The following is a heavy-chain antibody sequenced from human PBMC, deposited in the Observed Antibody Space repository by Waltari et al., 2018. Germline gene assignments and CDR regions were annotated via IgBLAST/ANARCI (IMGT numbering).Heavy chain of an antibody. J-gene: IGHJ4*02. CDR3: ASVVDILTGYFDY. V-gene: IGHV4-39*02. CDR2: IYYSGRT. CDR1: GGSISSSSYY. D-gene: IGHD3-9*01. Sequence: QLQLQESGPGLVKPSETLSLTCTVSGGSISSSSYYWGWIRQPPGKGLAWIGSIYYSGRTYYNPSRKSRYTLAVYTPKNHFSLKLSSVTAADTAVYYCASVVDILTGYFDYWGQGTLVTVSS.